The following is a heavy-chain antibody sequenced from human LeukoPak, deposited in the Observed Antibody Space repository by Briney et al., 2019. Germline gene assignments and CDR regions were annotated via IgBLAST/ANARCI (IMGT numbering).Heavy chain of an antibody. CDR3: ARDRYYYDSSGPFDP. V-gene: IGHV1-2*02. CDR2: INPNSGGT. J-gene: IGHJ5*02. D-gene: IGHD3-22*01. CDR1: GYTFTGYY. Sequence: ASVKVSCKASGYTFTGYYMHWVRQAPGQGLEWMGWINPNSGGTNYAQKFQGRATMTRDTSISTAYMELSRLRSDDTAVYYCARDRYYYDSSGPFDPWGQGTLVTVSS.